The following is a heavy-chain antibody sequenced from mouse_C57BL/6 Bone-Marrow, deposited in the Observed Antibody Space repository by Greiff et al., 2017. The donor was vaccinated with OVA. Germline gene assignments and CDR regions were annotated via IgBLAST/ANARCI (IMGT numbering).Heavy chain of an antibody. V-gene: IGHV5-12*01. Sequence: EVQRVESGGGLVQPGGSLKLSCAASGFTFSDYYMYWVRQTPEKRLEWVAYISNGGGSTYYTDTVKGRFTISRDNAKNTLYLQMSRLKSEDTAMYYCARYGLAMDYWGQGTSVTVSS. CDR1: GFTFSDYY. CDR3: ARYGLAMDY. CDR2: ISNGGGST. D-gene: IGHD3-3*01. J-gene: IGHJ4*01.